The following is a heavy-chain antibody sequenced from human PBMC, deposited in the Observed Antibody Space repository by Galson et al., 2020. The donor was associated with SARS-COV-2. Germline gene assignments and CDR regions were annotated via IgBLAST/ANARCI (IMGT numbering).Heavy chain of an antibody. CDR3: ARASILWNEFDY. CDR2: IYYSGST. J-gene: IGHJ4*02. CDR1: GGSISSYY. Sequence: SQTLSLTCTVSGGSISSYYWSWIRQPPGKGLEWIGYIYYSGSTNYNPSLKSRVTISVDTSKNQFSLKLSSVTAADTAVYYCARASILWNEFDYWGQGTLVTVSS. V-gene: IGHV4-59*01. D-gene: IGHD2-21*01.